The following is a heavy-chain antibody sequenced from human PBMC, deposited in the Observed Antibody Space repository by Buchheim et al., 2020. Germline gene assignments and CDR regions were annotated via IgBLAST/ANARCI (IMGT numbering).Heavy chain of an antibody. J-gene: IGHJ3*01. D-gene: IGHD3-10*01. CDR1: GASISSGGYY. CDR3: ARGNAPMGAFDL. CDR2: IYHSGST. Sequence: QVQLQESGPGLVKPSQTLSLTCTVSGASISSGGYYWSWIRQLPGKGLEWIGYIYHSGSTYFNPSLKSRVTMSVDTSKNQVFLKLSSETAADTAVYYCARGNAPMGAFDLWGQGT. V-gene: IGHV4-31*03.